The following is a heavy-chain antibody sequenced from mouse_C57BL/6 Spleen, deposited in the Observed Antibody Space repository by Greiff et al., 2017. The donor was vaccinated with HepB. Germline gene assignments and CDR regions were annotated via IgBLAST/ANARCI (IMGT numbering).Heavy chain of an antibody. CDR1: GYTFTGYW. CDR3: AKRHGSDVYYYAMDY. CDR2: ILPGSGST. J-gene: IGHJ4*01. Sequence: VKLVESGAELMKPGASVKLSCKATGYTFTGYWIEWVKQRPGHGLEWIGEILPGSGSTNYNEKFKGKATFTADTSSNTAYMQLSSLTTEDSAIYYCAKRHGSDVYYYAMDYWGQGTSVTVSS. V-gene: IGHV1-9*01.